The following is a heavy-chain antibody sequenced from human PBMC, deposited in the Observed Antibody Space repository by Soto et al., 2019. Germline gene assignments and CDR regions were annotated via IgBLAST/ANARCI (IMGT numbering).Heavy chain of an antibody. Sequence: EVQLLPSGGGLVQPGGSLRLSCAASGFSFGNYVMNWVRQAPGKGLEWVSGISDSGGSSSSADSVKGRFTVSRDNSKNTLYLQMDSLTGDDTAVYYCTKGGDSWSGYAQHWGQGALVTVAS. CDR2: ISDSGGSS. CDR1: GFSFGNYV. V-gene: IGHV3-23*01. J-gene: IGHJ1*01. D-gene: IGHD3-3*01. CDR3: TKGGDSWSGYAQH.